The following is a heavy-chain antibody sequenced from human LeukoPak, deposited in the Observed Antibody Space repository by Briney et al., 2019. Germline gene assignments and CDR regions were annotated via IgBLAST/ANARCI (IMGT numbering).Heavy chain of an antibody. CDR1: GGSVSSGSYY. Sequence: SETLSLTCTVSGGSVSSGSYYWSWIRQPPGKGLEWIGNIHNSESTYYNPSLKSRATISVDTSKNQFSLKLSSVTAADTALYYCARQVTFGYAYAYYFDYWGQGSLVTVSS. D-gene: IGHD5-18*01. J-gene: IGHJ4*02. CDR2: IHNSEST. V-gene: IGHV4-39*01. CDR3: ARQVTFGYAYAYYFDY.